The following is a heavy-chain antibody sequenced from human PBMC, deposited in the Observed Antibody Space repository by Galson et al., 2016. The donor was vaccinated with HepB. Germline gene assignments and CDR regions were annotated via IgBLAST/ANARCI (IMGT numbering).Heavy chain of an antibody. D-gene: IGHD7-27*01. J-gene: IGHJ3*02. Sequence: SVKVSCKASGGSFSTYGLSWVRQAPGQGLEWMGGLIPMLGTPNYAQNFQGRVTITADEFTRTVYMELSSLRSEDTAVYYCATEPTGAGDAFDIWGRGTLVTVSS. CDR1: GGSFSTYG. CDR3: ATEPTGAGDAFDI. CDR2: LIPMLGTP. V-gene: IGHV1-69*13.